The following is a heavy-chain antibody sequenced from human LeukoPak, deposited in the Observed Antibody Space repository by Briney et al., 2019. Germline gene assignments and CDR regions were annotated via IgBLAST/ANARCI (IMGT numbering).Heavy chain of an antibody. V-gene: IGHV3-7*01. CDR1: GFTFSSYW. D-gene: IGHD3-16*01. Sequence: GGSLSLSWAASGFTFSSYWMTWVSQAPGKGLEWVANIKKDGTEKYYVDAEKGRFTDTRANAKTTLNRHMNRLRAEDTAAEYCASKNYSIAGWGNYMDVWGKGTTVTVSS. J-gene: IGHJ6*03. CDR3: ASKNYSIAGWGNYMDV. CDR2: IKKDGTEK.